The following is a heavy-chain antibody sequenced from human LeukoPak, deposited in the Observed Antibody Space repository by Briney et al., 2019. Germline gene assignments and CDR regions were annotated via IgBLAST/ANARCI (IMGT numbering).Heavy chain of an antibody. V-gene: IGHV3-30*04. Sequence: GRSLRLSCAASGFTFSSYAMHWVRQAPGKGLEWVAVISYDGSNKYYADSVKGRFTISRDNSKNTLYLQMNSLRAEDTAVYYCASVCLVVVPAAMHGGDYWGQGTLVTVSS. J-gene: IGHJ4*02. D-gene: IGHD2-2*01. CDR1: GFTFSSYA. CDR3: ASVCLVVVPAAMHGGDY. CDR2: ISYDGSNK.